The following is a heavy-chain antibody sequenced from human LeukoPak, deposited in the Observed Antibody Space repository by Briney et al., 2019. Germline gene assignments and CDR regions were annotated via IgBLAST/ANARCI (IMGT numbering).Heavy chain of an antibody. CDR1: GFTFSSYA. Sequence: GGSLRLSCAASGFTFSSYAMHWVRQAPGKGLEWVAVISYDGSNKYYADSVKGRFTITRDNSKNTLYLQMNSLRAEDTAVYYCARDGFGLKDYYCGMDVWGQGTTVTVSS. CDR3: ARDGFGLKDYYCGMDV. V-gene: IGHV3-30-3*01. CDR2: ISYDGSNK. J-gene: IGHJ6*02. D-gene: IGHD3-16*01.